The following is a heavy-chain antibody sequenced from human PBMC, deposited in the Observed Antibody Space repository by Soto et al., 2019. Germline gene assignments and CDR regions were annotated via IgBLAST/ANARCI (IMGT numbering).Heavy chain of an antibody. CDR2: ISYDGSNK. V-gene: IGHV3-30-3*01. CDR1: GFTFSSYA. D-gene: IGHD1-26*01. J-gene: IGHJ3*02. CDR3: ARDRANFHDAFDI. Sequence: QVQLVESGGGVVQPGRSLRLSCAASGFTFSSYAMHWVRQAPGKGLEWVAVISYDGSNKYYADSVKGRFTISRDNSKNTRYLQMNSLRAEDTAVYYCARDRANFHDAFDIWGRGTMVNVSS.